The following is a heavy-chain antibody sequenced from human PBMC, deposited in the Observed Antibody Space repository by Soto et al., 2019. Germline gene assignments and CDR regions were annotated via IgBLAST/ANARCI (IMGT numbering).Heavy chain of an antibody. V-gene: IGHV3-48*02. CDR1: GFTFGLYS. J-gene: IGHJ5*02. CDR3: ARGDRFRVSGVPCSSDGLFRS. CDR2: INGSSSTM. D-gene: IGHD2-21*02. Sequence: EVQLVESGGGLVQRGGSLRLSCEASGFTFGLYSMNWVRQAPGKGLEWIAYINGSSSTMYYADSVKGRFIISRDNANNALYLRMTSLKDADTAVYYCARGDRFRVSGVPCSSDGLFRSWGQGTLVTVSS.